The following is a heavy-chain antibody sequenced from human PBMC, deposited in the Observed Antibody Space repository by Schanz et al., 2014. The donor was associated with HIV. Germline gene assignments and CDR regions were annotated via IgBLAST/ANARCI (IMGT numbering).Heavy chain of an antibody. CDR3: AREITIFGVARYGMDV. V-gene: IGHV3-30-3*01. CDR2: ISYDGSTK. CDR1: GFTFSNYA. J-gene: IGHJ6*02. Sequence: VQLVESGGGVVQPGRSLRLSCAASGFTFSNYAMHWVRQAPGKGLEWVAGISYDGSTKYYADSVKGRFTVSRDNSKNTLYLQMNSLRTEDTAVYYCAREITIFGVARYGMDVWGQGTTVTVS. D-gene: IGHD3-3*01.